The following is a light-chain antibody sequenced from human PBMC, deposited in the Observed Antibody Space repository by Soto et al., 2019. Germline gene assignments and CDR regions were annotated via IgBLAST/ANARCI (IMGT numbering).Light chain of an antibody. CDR2: AAS. Sequence: DIQMTQSPSSLSASVGDRVTITCRASQDISNYLAWFQQKPGKIPELLIYAASTLQSGVPSRFSGSGSGTDFSLTISSLQPEDVATYYCQKYNSAPRTFGQGTKVEIK. CDR1: QDISNY. J-gene: IGKJ1*01. V-gene: IGKV1-27*01. CDR3: QKYNSAPRT.